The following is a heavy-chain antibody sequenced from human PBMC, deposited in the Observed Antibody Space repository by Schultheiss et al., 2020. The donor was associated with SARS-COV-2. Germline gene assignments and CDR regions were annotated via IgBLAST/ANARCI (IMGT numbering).Heavy chain of an antibody. CDR1: GFTFSNSW. CDR3: VRVPVTVIDY. Sequence: GGSLRLSCAASGFTFSNSWMHWVRQAPGEGLVWVSRMNPSAGDIKYADSVRGRFFISRDNAQNTLYLQMNSLRAEDTAVYYCVRVPVTVIDYWGQGTLVTVSS. CDR2: MNPSAGDI. J-gene: IGHJ4*02. D-gene: IGHD4-11*01. V-gene: IGHV3-74*01.